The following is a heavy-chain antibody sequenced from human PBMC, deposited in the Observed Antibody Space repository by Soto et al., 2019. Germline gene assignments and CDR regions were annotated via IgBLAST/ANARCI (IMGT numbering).Heavy chain of an antibody. V-gene: IGHV1-69*01. Sequence: QVQLVQSGAEVKKPGSSVKVSCKASGGTFSSYAISWVRQAPGQGLEWMGGIIPIFGTANYAQKFQGRVTITADGSTSTAYMELSSLRSEDMAVYYCARHWAVGAATLYCYYGMDVWGQGMTVIVSS. J-gene: IGHJ6*02. CDR3: ARHWAVGAATLYCYYGMDV. CDR1: GGTFSSYA. D-gene: IGHD2-15*01. CDR2: IIPIFGTA.